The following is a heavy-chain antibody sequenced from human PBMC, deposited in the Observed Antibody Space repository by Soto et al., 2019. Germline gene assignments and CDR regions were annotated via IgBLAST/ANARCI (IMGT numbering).Heavy chain of an antibody. V-gene: IGHV4-59*01. CDR1: SGSISSYY. J-gene: IGHJ4*02. D-gene: IGHD3-10*01. CDR3: ARTPFYYYGLGSHLYYFDY. CDR2: VYYSGST. Sequence: NPSETLSLTRSVSSGSISSYYWSWIRQPPGKGLEWIGYVYYSGSTNYNPSLKSRVTISVDTSKNQFSLKLSSVTAADTAVYYCARTPFYYYGLGSHLYYFDYWDQGTLVTVSS.